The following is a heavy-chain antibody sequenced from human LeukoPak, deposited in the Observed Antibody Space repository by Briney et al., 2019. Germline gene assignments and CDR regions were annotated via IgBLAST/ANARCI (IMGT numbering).Heavy chain of an antibody. J-gene: IGHJ5*02. CDR2: ICTSGST. Sequence: PSETLSLTCTVSGGSISSGSYYWSWIRQPAGKGLEWIGRICTSGSTNYNPSLKSRVTISVDTSKNQFSLKLSSVTAADTAVYYCARGLMARLIWFGESGLGSWGQGTLVTVSS. CDR1: GGSISSGSYY. D-gene: IGHD3-10*01. CDR3: ARGLMARLIWFGESGLGS. V-gene: IGHV4-61*02.